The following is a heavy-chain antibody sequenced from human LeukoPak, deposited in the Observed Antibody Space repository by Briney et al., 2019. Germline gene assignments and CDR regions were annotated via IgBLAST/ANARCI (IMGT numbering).Heavy chain of an antibody. CDR3: AKAHYDFWSGYYSGDY. Sequence: GGSLRLSCAASGFTFSSYAMSWVRQAPGKGLEWVSAISGSGGSTYYADSVKGRFTISRDNSENTLYLQMNSLRAEDTAVYYCAKAHYDFWSGYYSGDYWGQGTLVTVSS. CDR1: GFTFSSYA. D-gene: IGHD3-3*01. J-gene: IGHJ4*02. V-gene: IGHV3-23*01. CDR2: ISGSGGST.